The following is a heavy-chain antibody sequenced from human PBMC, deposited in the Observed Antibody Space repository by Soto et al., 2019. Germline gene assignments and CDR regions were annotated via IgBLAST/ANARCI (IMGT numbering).Heavy chain of an antibody. CDR1: GFSFDDYA. J-gene: IGHJ4*02. CDR2: ISWNSGTK. D-gene: IGHD2-15*01. V-gene: IGHV3-9*01. CDR3: VKDVIGYCSAGNCFPDSYFDY. Sequence: AWGCRILACAASGFSFDDYAMPWVRQAPGRGLDLVSGISWNSGTKGYADSVNGRFTISRDNAKNSLYLQMSGLRAEDTAFYYCVKDVIGYCSAGNCFPDSYFDYWGQGPLVTVSS.